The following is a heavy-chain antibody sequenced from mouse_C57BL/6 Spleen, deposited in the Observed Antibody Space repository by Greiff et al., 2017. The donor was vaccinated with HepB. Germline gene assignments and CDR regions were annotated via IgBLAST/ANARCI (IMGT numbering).Heavy chain of an antibody. CDR2: INPYNGGT. CDR3: ASYYGSSYGYYFDY. J-gene: IGHJ2*01. Sequence: EVQLQQSGPVLVKPGASVKMSCKASGYTFTDYYMNWVKQSHGKSLEWIGVINPYNGGTSYNQKFKGKATLTVDKSSSTAYMELNSLTSEDSAVYYCASYYGSSYGYYFDYWGQGTTLTVSS. D-gene: IGHD1-1*01. V-gene: IGHV1-19*01. CDR1: GYTFTDYY.